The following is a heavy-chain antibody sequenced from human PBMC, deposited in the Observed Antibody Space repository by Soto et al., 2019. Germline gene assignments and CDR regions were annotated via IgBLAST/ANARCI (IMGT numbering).Heavy chain of an antibody. CDR3: ARYCSSTACSDGY. CDR2: ISYDRSNK. D-gene: IGHD2-2*01. V-gene: IGHV3-30-3*01. Sequence: PGGSLRLSCAASGFTFSSYAMHWVRQAPGKGLEWVAVISYDRSNKYYADSVKGRFTISRDNSKNTLYLQMNSLRAEDTAVYYCARYCSSTACSDGYWGQGTLVTVSS. CDR1: GFTFSSYA. J-gene: IGHJ4*02.